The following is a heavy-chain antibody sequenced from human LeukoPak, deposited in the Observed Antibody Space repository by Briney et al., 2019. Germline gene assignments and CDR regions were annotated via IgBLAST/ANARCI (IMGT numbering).Heavy chain of an antibody. V-gene: IGHV3-74*01. CDR3: ARDHGSGWFYYMDV. CDR2: INSDGSST. J-gene: IGHJ6*03. D-gene: IGHD6-19*01. CDR1: GFTLSSYW. Sequence: PGGSLRLSCAASGFTLSSYWMHWVRQAPGKGLVWVSRINSDGSSTSYADSVKGRFTISRDNAKNTLYLQMNSLRAEDTAMYYCARDHGSGWFYYMDVWGKGTTVTISS.